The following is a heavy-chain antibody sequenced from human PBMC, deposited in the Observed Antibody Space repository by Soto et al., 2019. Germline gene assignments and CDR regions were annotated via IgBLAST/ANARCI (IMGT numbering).Heavy chain of an antibody. V-gene: IGHV4-59*01. Sequence: PSETLSLTCTVSGGSISSYYWSWIRQPPGKGLEWIGYIYYSGSTNYNPSLKSRVTISVDTSKNQFSLKLSSVTAADTAVYYCARVTSIGSSGWYQVRNYYYYYGMDVWGQGTTVTVSS. CDR2: IYYSGST. CDR1: GGSISSYY. J-gene: IGHJ6*02. CDR3: ARVTSIGSSGWYQVRNYYYYYGMDV. D-gene: IGHD6-13*01.